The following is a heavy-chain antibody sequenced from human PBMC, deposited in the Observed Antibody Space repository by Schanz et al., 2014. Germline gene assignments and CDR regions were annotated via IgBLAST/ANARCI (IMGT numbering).Heavy chain of an antibody. D-gene: IGHD3-9*01. CDR1: GGTFSSST. CDR3: AKVDRTRYYAMDV. CDR2: IIPILDNT. J-gene: IGHJ6*02. Sequence: QVQLVQSGAEVKKPGPSVKVSCKASGGTFSSSTLTWVRQAPGHGLEWMGRIIPILDNTNYAQKFQGRVTMTADKSTSTVYMEVSGLRSEDTAVYYCAKVDRTRYYAMDVWGQGTTVTVSS. V-gene: IGHV1-69*08.